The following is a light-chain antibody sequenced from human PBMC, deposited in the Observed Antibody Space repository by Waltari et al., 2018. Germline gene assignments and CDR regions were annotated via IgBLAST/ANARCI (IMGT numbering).Light chain of an antibody. J-gene: IGKJ2*03. CDR1: QSVSSN. Sequence: EIVMTQSPATLSVSPGERATLSCRASQSVSSNLAWYQQKPGQAPRLLIYGASTRATGIPARFSGSGSGTEFTLTINSLQSEDFAVYYCQQYNNWPVGFGQGTKLEIK. CDR2: GAS. CDR3: QQYNNWPVG. V-gene: IGKV3-15*01.